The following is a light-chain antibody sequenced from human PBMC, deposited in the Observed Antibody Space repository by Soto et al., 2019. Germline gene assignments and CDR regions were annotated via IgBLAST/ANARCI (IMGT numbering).Light chain of an antibody. CDR2: DAS. CDR1: QRVSSSY. V-gene: IGKV3-20*01. J-gene: IGKJ5*01. Sequence: EILLTQSPGTLSLSPGESAGLSWRASQRVSSSYLAWYQQNTGQAPRLLIYDASSRATGIPDRLSGSGSGTDLTLTISSLEPEDFAVYYCQKYGSSPITCGQGTRLEIK. CDR3: QKYGSSPIT.